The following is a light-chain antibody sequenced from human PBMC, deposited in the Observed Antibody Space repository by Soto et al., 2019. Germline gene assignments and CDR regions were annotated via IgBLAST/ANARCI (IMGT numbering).Light chain of an antibody. J-gene: IGLJ1*01. CDR3: SSYAGSIYV. Sequence: QSVLIQPASVSGSPGQSITISCTGTSSDVGGSNYVSWYQHHPHRAPKLLIFEVSYRLSGVSNRFSGSKSGNSASLTISGLQAEVEADYYCSSYAGSIYVFGNGTKVTVL. CDR1: SSDVGGSNY. V-gene: IGLV2-14*01. CDR2: EVS.